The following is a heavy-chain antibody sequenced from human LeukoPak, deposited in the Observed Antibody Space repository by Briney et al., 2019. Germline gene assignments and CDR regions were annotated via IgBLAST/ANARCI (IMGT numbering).Heavy chain of an antibody. CDR1: GGTFSSYA. V-gene: IGHV1-69*05. Sequence: SVKVSCKASGGTFSSYAISWVRQAPGQGLEWMGRIIRIFGTANYAQKFQGRVTITTDESTSTAYMELSSLRSEDTAVYYCAREGTWIQLWEHPYYLDYWGQGTLVTVSS. D-gene: IGHD5-18*01. J-gene: IGHJ4*02. CDR3: AREGTWIQLWEHPYYLDY. CDR2: IIRIFGTA.